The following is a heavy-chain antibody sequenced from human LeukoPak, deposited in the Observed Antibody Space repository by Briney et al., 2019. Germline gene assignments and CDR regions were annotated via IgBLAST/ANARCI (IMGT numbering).Heavy chain of an antibody. V-gene: IGHV4-34*01. CDR3: ARAKRSSTRIVVVVAAIRFDY. J-gene: IGHJ4*02. D-gene: IGHD2-15*01. CDR2: INHSGST. CDR1: GGSFSGYY. Sequence: SETLSLTCAVYGGSFSGYYWSWIRQPPGKGLEWIGEINHSGSTNYNPSLKSRVTISVDTSKNQFSLKLSSVTAADTAVYYCARAKRSSTRIVVVVAAIRFDYWGQGTLVTVSS.